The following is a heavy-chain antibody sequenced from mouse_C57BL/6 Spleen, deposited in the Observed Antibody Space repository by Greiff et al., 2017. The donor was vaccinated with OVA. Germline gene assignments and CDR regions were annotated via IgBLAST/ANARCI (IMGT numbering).Heavy chain of an antibody. D-gene: IGHD2-4*01. V-gene: IGHV1-19*01. CDR2: INPYNGGT. CDR1: GYTFTDYY. Sequence: EVQLQQSGPVLVKPGASVKMSCKASGYTFTDYYMNWVKQSHGKSLEWIGVINPYNGGTSYNQKFKGKATLTVDKSSSTAYMELNSLTSEDSAVYYCAGYDYDEGAWFAYWGQGTLVTVSA. CDR3: AGYDYDEGAWFAY. J-gene: IGHJ3*01.